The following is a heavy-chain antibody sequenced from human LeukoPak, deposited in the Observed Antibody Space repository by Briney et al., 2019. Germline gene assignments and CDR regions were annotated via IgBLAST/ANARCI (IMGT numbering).Heavy chain of an antibody. J-gene: IGHJ4*02. D-gene: IGHD4-11*01. V-gene: IGHV1-2*02. Sequence: ASVKVSCKASGYSFVGCYMHWVRQAPGQGLEWMGWINPNSGGTNYAQKFQGRVTMTRDTSISTAYMDLSGLTSDDTAVYYCARERGAYRAEFDYWGQGTLVTVSS. CDR2: INPNSGGT. CDR1: GYSFVGCY. CDR3: ARERGAYRAEFDY.